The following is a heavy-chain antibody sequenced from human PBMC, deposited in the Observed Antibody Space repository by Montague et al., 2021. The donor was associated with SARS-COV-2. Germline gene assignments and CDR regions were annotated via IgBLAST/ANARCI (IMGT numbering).Heavy chain of an antibody. CDR3: AGHPRNEEWWFEARYFYYYLDV. V-gene: IGHV4-39*01. CDR2: FYYSGSN. D-gene: IGHD2-15*01. J-gene: IGHJ6*03. Sequence: SETLSLTCTVSGGSISSRAYYWGWIRQPPGKGLEWLGSFYYSGSNYYNPSLKSRATISVNPSKNQFSLTLNSVTASDTALYYCAGHPRNEEWWFEARYFYYYLDVWGKGTTITVSS. CDR1: GGSISSRAYY.